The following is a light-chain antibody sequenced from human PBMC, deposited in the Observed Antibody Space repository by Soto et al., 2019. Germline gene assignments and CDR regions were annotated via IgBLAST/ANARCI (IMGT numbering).Light chain of an antibody. CDR3: HQRSNWPPT. CDR1: QSVSSY. J-gene: IGKJ1*01. CDR2: DAS. V-gene: IGKV3-11*01. Sequence: EIVLTQSPATLSLSPGERATLACTASQSVSSYLAWYQQKPGQAPRLLLYDASNRATGIPARFSGSWSGTDFTLTISSLEPEDLAVDDGHQRSNWPPTFGQGTKVEI.